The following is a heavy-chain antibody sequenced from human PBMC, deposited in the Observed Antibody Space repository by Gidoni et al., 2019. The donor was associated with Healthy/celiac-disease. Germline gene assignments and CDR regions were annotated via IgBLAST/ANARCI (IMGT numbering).Heavy chain of an antibody. CDR1: GGSISSYY. CDR3: AGGSGSGLIDP. V-gene: IGHV4-59*01. D-gene: IGHD3-10*01. J-gene: IGHJ5*02. Sequence: QVQLQESGPGLVQPSETLSLTCTVSGGSISSYYWSWIRQPPGKGLEWIGYIYYSGSTNYNPSLKSRVTISVDTSKNQFSLKLSSVTAADTAVYYCAGGSGSGLIDPWGQGTLVTVSS. CDR2: IYYSGST.